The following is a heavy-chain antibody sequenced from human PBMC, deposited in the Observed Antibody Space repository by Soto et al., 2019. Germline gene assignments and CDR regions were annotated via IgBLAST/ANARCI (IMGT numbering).Heavy chain of an antibody. J-gene: IGHJ6*03. CDR2: ISGSGGST. CDR1: GFTFSSYA. CDR3: AKDRYYYGSGAVTDYYYYMDV. V-gene: IGHV3-23*01. D-gene: IGHD3-10*01. Sequence: GGSLRLSCAASGFTFSSYAMSWVRQAPGKGLEWVSAISGSGGSTYYADSVKGRFTISRDNSKNTLYLQMNSLRAEDTAVYYCAKDRYYYGSGAVTDYYYYMDVWGKGTTVTVSS.